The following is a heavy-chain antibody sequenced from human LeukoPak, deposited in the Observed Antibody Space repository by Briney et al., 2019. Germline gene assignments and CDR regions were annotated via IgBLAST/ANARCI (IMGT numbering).Heavy chain of an antibody. J-gene: IGHJ5*02. CDR2: IYYSGST. Sequence: SQTLSLTCTVSGGSISSGGYYWSWIRQHPGKGLEWIGYIYYSGSTYYNPSLKSRVTISVDTSKNQFSLKLSSVTAADTAVYYCARAHYYDSSGYYTVGFRVWFDPWGQGTLVTVSS. CDR3: ARAHYYDSSGYYTVGFRVWFDP. CDR1: GGSISSGGYY. D-gene: IGHD3-22*01. V-gene: IGHV4-31*03.